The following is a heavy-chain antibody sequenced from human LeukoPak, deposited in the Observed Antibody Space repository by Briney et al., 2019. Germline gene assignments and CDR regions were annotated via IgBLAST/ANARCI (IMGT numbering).Heavy chain of an antibody. J-gene: IGHJ6*03. CDR2: INPNSGGT. CDR3: ARGRADCSSTSCYKTYYYYYYMDV. CDR1: GYTFTGYY. D-gene: IGHD2-2*02. Sequence: ASVKVSCKASGYTFTGYYMHWVRQAPGQGLEWMGWINPNSGGTNYAPQFQGRVTMTRDTSISTAYMELSRLRSDDTAVYYCARGRADCSSTSCYKTYYYYYYMDVWGKGTTVTVSS. V-gene: IGHV1-2*02.